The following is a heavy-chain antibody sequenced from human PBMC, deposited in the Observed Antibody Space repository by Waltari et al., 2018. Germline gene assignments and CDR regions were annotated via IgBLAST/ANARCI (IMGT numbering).Heavy chain of an antibody. CDR2: TSVSGTNI. Sequence: EVQLVESGGGLVQPGGSLRLSCVVSGITSRIYEMSWVRQAPGKGLEWVAYTSVSGTNIYYADSVKGRFTISRDDVKNSLFLQMNSLRAEDAGVYYCATTPRNWNYYYYGMDVWGQGTTVTVSS. CDR3: ATTPRNWNYYYYGMDV. CDR1: GITSRIYE. J-gene: IGHJ6*02. V-gene: IGHV3-48*03. D-gene: IGHD1-1*01.